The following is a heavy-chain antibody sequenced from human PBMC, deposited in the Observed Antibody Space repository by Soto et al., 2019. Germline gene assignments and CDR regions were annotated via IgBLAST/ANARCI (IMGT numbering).Heavy chain of an antibody. CDR3: ARDYGPRRFSYFDY. J-gene: IGHJ4*02. CDR2: INHSGST. D-gene: IGHD3-10*01. CDR1: GGSFSGYY. V-gene: IGHV4-34*01. Sequence: SETLSLTXAVYGGSFSGYYWSWIRQPPGKGLEWIGEINHSGSTNYNPSLKSRVTISVDTSKNQFSLKLSSVTAADTAVYYCARDYGPRRFSYFDYWGQGTLVTVSS.